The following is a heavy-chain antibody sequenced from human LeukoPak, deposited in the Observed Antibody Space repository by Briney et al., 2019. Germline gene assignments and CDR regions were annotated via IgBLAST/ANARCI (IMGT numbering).Heavy chain of an antibody. CDR1: GFTFSSNS. CDR3: AHPTAVARYFDY. J-gene: IGHJ4*02. D-gene: IGHD6-19*01. CDR2: ISSSSSYI. Sequence: PGGSLRLSCAASGFTFSSNSMKWVRQAPGKGLEWVSSISSSSSYIYYADSVKGRFTISRDNSKNTLYLQMNSLRAEDTAVYYCAHPTAVARYFDYWGQGTLVTVSS. V-gene: IGHV3-21*04.